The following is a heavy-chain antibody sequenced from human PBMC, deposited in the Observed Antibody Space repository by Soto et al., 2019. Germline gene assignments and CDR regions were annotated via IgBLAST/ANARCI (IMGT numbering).Heavy chain of an antibody. CDR3: ARDHTQIAVAAYFDY. J-gene: IGHJ4*02. CDR1: GFTFSSYG. D-gene: IGHD6-19*01. Sequence: QVQLVESGGGVVQPGRSLRLSCAASGFTFSSYGMHWVRQAPGKGLEWVAVIWYDGSNKYYADSVKGRFTISRDNSKNTLYLQMNSLRAEDTAVYYCARDHTQIAVAAYFDYWGQGTLVTVSS. V-gene: IGHV3-33*01. CDR2: IWYDGSNK.